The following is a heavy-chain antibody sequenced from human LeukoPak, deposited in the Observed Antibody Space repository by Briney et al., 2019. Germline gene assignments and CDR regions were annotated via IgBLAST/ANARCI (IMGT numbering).Heavy chain of an antibody. Sequence: GRSLRLSCVASGLTLNSYGMHWVRQAPGKGLEWVAAISNDGSNKYYADSVKGRFTISRDNSKNTLSLQMNNLRAEDTAAYFCAKIIDSAGISYWGQGTLVTVSS. V-gene: IGHV3-30*18. CDR3: AKIIDSAGISY. CDR1: GLTLNSYG. D-gene: IGHD6-13*01. CDR2: ISNDGSNK. J-gene: IGHJ4*02.